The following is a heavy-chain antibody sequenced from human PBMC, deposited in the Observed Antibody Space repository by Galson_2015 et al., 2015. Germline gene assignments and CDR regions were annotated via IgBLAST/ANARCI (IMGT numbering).Heavy chain of an antibody. D-gene: IGHD3-22*01. Sequence: SLRLSCAASGFTFSSYGMHWVRQAPGKGLEWVAVISYDGSNKYYADSVKGRFTISRDNSKNTLYLQMNSLRAEDTAVYYCSKDRESYYDSSGYYYPDYWGQGTLVTVSS. CDR1: GFTFSSYG. J-gene: IGHJ4*02. CDR2: ISYDGSNK. CDR3: SKDRESYYDSSGYYYPDY. V-gene: IGHV3-30*18.